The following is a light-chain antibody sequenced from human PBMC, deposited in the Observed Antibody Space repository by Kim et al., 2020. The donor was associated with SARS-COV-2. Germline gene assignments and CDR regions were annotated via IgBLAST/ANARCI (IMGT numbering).Light chain of an antibody. V-gene: IGKV3-11*01. CDR2: DAS. J-gene: IGKJ5*01. Sequence: SPGERATLSCRASQSVSSYLAWYQQKPGQAPRLLIYDASNRATGIPARFSGSGSGTDFTLTISSLEPEDFAVYYCQQRSNWPPITFGQETRLEIK. CDR1: QSVSSY. CDR3: QQRSNWPPIT.